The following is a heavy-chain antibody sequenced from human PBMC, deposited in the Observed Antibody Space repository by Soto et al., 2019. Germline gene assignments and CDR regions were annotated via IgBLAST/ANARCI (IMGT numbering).Heavy chain of an antibody. V-gene: IGHV4-31*03. Sequence: QVQLQESGPGLVKPSQTLSLTCTVSGGSISSGGYYWSWIRQHPGKGLGWIGYIYYSGSTYYNPSLKSRVTISVDTSKNQFSLKLSSVTAADTAVYYCARGGRRDFDWLLPTPYYFDYWGQGTLVTVSS. CDR1: GGSISSGGYY. CDR3: ARGGRRDFDWLLPTPYYFDY. CDR2: IYYSGST. J-gene: IGHJ4*02. D-gene: IGHD3-9*01.